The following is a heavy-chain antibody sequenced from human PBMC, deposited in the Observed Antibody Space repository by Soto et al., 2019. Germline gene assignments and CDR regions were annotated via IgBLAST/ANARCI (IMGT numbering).Heavy chain of an antibody. CDR1: GYTFTGYY. D-gene: IGHD3-3*01. V-gene: IGHV1-2*04. J-gene: IGHJ3*02. CDR3: ARDGNRYYDFWSGYRVDAFDI. CDR2: INPNSGGT. Sequence: ASVKVSCKASGYTFTGYYMHWVRQAPGQGLEWMGWINPNSGGTNYAQKFQGWVTMTRDTSISTAYMELSRLRSDDTAVYYCARDGNRYYDFWSGYRVDAFDIWGQGTMVTVS.